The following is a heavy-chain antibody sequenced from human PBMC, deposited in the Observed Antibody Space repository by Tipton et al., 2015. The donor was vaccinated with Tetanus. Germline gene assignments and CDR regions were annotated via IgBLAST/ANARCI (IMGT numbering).Heavy chain of an antibody. V-gene: IGHV3-48*02. CDR2: ISTSSTTI. Sequence: SLRLSCAASGFTFNTYNMNWVRQAPGKGLEWVSYISTSSTTILYADSVRGRFTISRDNAKNSLYLQMNSLRDEDTAVYYCARDFSYYFDSKSGFDYWGQGTLVTVSS. CDR1: GFTFNTYN. D-gene: IGHD3-22*01. CDR3: ARDFSYYFDSKSGFDY. J-gene: IGHJ4*02.